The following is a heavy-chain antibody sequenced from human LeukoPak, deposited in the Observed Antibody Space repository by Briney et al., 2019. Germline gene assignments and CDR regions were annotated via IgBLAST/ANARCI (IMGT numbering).Heavy chain of an antibody. Sequence: ASVKVSCKASGYTFTSYDINWVRQATGQGLEWMGWMNPNSGNTGYAQKFQGRVTMTRNTSISTAYMELSSLRSEDTAVYYCAREIDIAVAGTVYYFDYWGQGTLVTVSS. J-gene: IGHJ4*02. V-gene: IGHV1-8*01. CDR3: AREIDIAVAGTVYYFDY. CDR1: GYTFTSYD. D-gene: IGHD6-19*01. CDR2: MNPNSGNT.